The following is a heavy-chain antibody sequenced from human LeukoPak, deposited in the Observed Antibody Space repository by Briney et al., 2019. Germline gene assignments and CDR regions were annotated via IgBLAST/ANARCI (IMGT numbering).Heavy chain of an antibody. CDR2: ISRSGDST. CDR1: GFTFSSYA. Sequence: GGSLRLSCAASGFTFSSYAMSWVRQAPGKGLEWVSTISRSGDSTYYADSAKGRFTISRDNSKNTLYLQMNSLRAEDTAIYYCAKMAAFDYWGQGTLVTVSS. V-gene: IGHV3-23*01. D-gene: IGHD5-24*01. CDR3: AKMAAFDY. J-gene: IGHJ4*02.